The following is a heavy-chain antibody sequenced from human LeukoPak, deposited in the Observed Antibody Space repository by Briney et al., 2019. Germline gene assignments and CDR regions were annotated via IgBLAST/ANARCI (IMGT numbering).Heavy chain of an antibody. D-gene: IGHD3-3*01. Sequence: SETLSLTCTVTGGSISSYYWSWIRQPPGKGLEWIGYIYYSGSTNYNPSLKSRVTISVDTSKNQFSLKLSSVTAADTAVYYCARSTRFLEWSSLAYYYMDVWGKGTTVTVSS. J-gene: IGHJ6*03. CDR3: ARSTRFLEWSSLAYYYMDV. CDR2: IYYSGST. V-gene: IGHV4-59*01. CDR1: GGSISSYY.